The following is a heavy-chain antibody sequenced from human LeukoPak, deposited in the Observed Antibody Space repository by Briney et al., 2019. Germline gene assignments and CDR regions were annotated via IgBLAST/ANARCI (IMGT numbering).Heavy chain of an antibody. J-gene: IGHJ4*02. CDR2: INTDGSST. CDR1: GFTFSSYW. CDR3: ASFPTYYYDSSGS. Sequence: PGGSLRLSCAASGFTFSSYWMHWVRQAPGKGLVWVSRINTDGSSTSYADSVKGRFTISRDNAKNTLYLQMNSLRAEDTAVYYCASFPTYYYDSSGSWGQGTLVTVSS. D-gene: IGHD3-22*01. V-gene: IGHV3-74*01.